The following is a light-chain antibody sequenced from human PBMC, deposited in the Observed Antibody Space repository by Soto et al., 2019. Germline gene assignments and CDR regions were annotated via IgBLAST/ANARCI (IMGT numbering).Light chain of an antibody. CDR2: GAS. Sequence: EIVLPQSPVTLSVSPGERATLCFSASQFVSSNLAWYQQKPGQAPRLLIYGASTRATGIPARFSGSGSGTEFTLTISNLQSEDFAVYFCQQYHNWPPITFGQGTRLEIK. CDR3: QQYHNWPPIT. V-gene: IGKV3D-15*01. J-gene: IGKJ5*01. CDR1: QFVSSN.